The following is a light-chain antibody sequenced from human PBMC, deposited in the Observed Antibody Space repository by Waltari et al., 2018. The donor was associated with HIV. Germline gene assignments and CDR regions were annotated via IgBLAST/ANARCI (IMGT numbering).Light chain of an antibody. V-gene: IGKV1-27*01. CDR1: QGIRSH. CDR2: EAS. J-gene: IGKJ5*01. Sequence: DIEMTQSPSSLSASVGDRVTITCRASQGIRSHLAWYQQKPGTAPKLLIYEASTLQSGVSSRFSGSGSGTDFTLTINSLQSDDVATYVCQKYNSVPITFGQGTRLDI. CDR3: QKYNSVPIT.